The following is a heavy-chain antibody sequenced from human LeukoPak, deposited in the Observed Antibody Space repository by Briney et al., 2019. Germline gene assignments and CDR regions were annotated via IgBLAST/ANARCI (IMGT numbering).Heavy chain of an antibody. V-gene: IGHV4-4*02. CDR3: ARGLETVTNYNYYYYYGMDV. CDR1: GGSISSSNW. D-gene: IGHD4-17*01. Sequence: SETLSLTCAVSGGSISSSNWWSWVRQPPGKGLEWIGEIYHSGSTNYNPSLKSRVTISVDKSKNQFSLKLSSVTAADTAVYYCARGLETVTNYNYYYYYGMDVWGKGTTVTVSS. CDR2: IYHSGST. J-gene: IGHJ6*04.